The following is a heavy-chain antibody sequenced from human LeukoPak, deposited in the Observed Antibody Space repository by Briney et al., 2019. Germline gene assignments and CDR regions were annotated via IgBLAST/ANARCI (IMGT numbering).Heavy chain of an antibody. CDR1: GFTFGSNW. Sequence: GGSLRLSCAASGFTFGSNWMHWVRQAPGKGLVWVSRIQSDGSTTSYADSVKGRFTISRDNAKRTLYLQMNSLRAEDTAVYYCARDGYYYNNSGYYAFDIWGQGTMVTVS. J-gene: IGHJ3*02. CDR3: ARDGYYYNNSGYYAFDI. D-gene: IGHD3-22*01. V-gene: IGHV3-74*01. CDR2: IQSDGSTT.